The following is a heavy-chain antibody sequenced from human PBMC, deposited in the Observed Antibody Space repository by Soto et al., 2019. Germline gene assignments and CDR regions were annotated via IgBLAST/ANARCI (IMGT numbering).Heavy chain of an antibody. CDR2: IIPIFGTT. CDR3: ARVSGSSSNGFGP. J-gene: IGHJ5*02. Sequence: QVQLVQSGAEVKKPGSSVKVSCKASGGTFSTFAISWVRQAPGQGPEWMGGIIPIFGTTNYAQKFQGRVTITADESTSTAYMELSSLRSEDTAIYYCARVSGSSSNGFGPWGQGTRVTVSS. D-gene: IGHD6-6*01. CDR1: GGTFSTFA. V-gene: IGHV1-69*12.